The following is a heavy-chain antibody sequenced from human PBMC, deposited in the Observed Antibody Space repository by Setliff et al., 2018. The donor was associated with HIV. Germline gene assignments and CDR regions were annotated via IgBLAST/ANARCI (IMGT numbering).Heavy chain of an antibody. CDR3: AREPHELRYFDWLLYPAYYYYGMDV. Sequence: LRLSCAASGVTFSSYAITWVRQAPGKGLEWVSYISSSGSPIHYADSVRGRFTISRDNAKNSLYLQMNSLRAEDTAVYYCAREPHELRYFDWLLYPAYYYYGMDVWGQGTTVTVSS. CDR1: GVTFSSYA. D-gene: IGHD3-9*01. V-gene: IGHV3-48*03. J-gene: IGHJ6*02. CDR2: ISSSGSPI.